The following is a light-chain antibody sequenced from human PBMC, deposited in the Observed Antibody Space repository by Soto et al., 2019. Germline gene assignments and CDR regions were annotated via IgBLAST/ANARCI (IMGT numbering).Light chain of an antibody. CDR2: EVS. V-gene: IGLV2-14*01. CDR3: GSYTSSRPYV. J-gene: IGLJ1*01. Sequence: QSVLTQPASVSGSPGQSITISCTGTSSDVGDYNYVSWYQQPPGKAPKLMIYEVSTRPSGVSNRFSGSKSGNTAPQTISGLQAEDEADYSCGSYTSSRPYVFGTGTKVTLL. CDR1: SSDVGDYNY.